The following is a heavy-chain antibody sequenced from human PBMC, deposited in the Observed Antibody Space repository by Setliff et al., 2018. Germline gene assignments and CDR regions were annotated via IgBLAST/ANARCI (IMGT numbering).Heavy chain of an antibody. D-gene: IGHD2-15*01. Sequence: ASVKVSCKASGYTFTSYYMHRVRQAPGQGLEWMGIINPSGGSTSYAQKFQGRVTMTRDTSTSTVYMELSSLRSEDTAVYYCAREAKRNVVVVVAATPVYWGQGTLVTVSS. CDR1: GYTFTSYY. CDR3: AREAKRNVVVVVAATPVY. J-gene: IGHJ4*02. CDR2: INPSGGST. V-gene: IGHV1-46*01.